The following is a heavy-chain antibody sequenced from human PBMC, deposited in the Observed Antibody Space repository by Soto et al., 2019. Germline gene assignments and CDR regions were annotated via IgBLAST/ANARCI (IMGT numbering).Heavy chain of an antibody. Sequence: LGESLKISCKGSGYSFTSYWIGWVRQMPGKGLEWMGIIYPGDSDTRYSPSFQGQVTISADKSISTAYLQWSSLKASDTAMYYFARRTTENALSSYYYYMDVWGKGTTVTVSS. CDR2: IYPGDSDT. V-gene: IGHV5-51*01. D-gene: IGHD1-1*01. J-gene: IGHJ6*03. CDR1: GYSFTSYW. CDR3: ARRTTENALSSYYYYMDV.